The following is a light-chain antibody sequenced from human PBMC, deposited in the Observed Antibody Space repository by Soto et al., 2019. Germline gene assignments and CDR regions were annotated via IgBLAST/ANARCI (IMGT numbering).Light chain of an antibody. CDR1: QGISNY. V-gene: IGKV1-27*01. J-gene: IGKJ1*01. CDR2: AAS. CDR3: QKYNSAPTWT. Sequence: DIQMTQSPSSLSASVGDRVTITCRASQGISNYLAWYQQKPGKVPKLLIYAASTLQSGVPSRFSGSGSGTDFTLTISSRQPEDVATDYCQKYNSAPTWTFGQGTKVEIK.